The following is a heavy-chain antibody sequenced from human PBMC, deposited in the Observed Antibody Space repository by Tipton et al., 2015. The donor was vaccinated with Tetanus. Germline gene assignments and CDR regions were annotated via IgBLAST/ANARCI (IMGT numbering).Heavy chain of an antibody. V-gene: IGHV4-39*07. J-gene: IGHJ4*02. CDR1: GASISSSRRFD. D-gene: IGHD3-3*01. CDR3: ARANYDFPKKGPFDS. CDR2: ISYSGST. Sequence: TLSLTCTVSGASISSSRRFDCGWIRQPPGKGLEWIGTISYSGSTSHSPSLKSRVTMSVDTSRNQFSLKLTSVTAADTAVYYCARANYDFPKKGPFDSWGQGTLVIVSS.